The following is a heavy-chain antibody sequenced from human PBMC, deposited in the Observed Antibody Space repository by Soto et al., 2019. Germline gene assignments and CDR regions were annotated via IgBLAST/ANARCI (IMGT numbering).Heavy chain of an antibody. CDR2: ISYDGTDK. CDR1: GFAFSTYG. V-gene: IGHV3-30*18. CDR3: AKDFGAWSDS. Sequence: QVHLVESGGGVVQPGRSLTISCVGSGFAFSTYGMHWVRQAPAKGLEWVALISYDGTDKYYADSVKGRFSISRDNAKQTLSLQMDSLRPEDTAVYYCAKDFGAWSDSWGQGTLFNVSS. J-gene: IGHJ5*02. D-gene: IGHD6-19*01.